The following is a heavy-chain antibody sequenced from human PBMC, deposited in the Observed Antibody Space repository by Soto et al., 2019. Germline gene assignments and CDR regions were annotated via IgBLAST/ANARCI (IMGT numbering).Heavy chain of an antibody. J-gene: IGHJ2*01. CDR2: ISSSSSYI. D-gene: IGHD3-10*01. CDR1: GFTFSSYS. Sequence: GGSLRLSCAASGFTFSSYSMNWARQAPGKGLEWVSSISSSSSYIYYVDSVKGRFTITRDNAKNSLYLQMNSLRAEDTAVYYCVRDPPRYYGSGSYYNAAVVSYFDLWGRGTLVTVSS. V-gene: IGHV3-21*01. CDR3: VRDPPRYYGSGSYYNAAVVSYFDL.